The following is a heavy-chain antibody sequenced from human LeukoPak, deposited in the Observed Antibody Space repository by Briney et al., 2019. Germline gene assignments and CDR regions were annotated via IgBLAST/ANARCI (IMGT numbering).Heavy chain of an antibody. Sequence: AETLSLTCPVSGGSVSSSINYWGWIRQPPGKGPEWIGSIYYSVSTSYNPSLKSRVTISVDTSNNQFSLKLTSVTAADTAVYYCASGKDILTGYVFDFWGQGTLVTVS. J-gene: IGHJ4*02. V-gene: IGHV4-39*01. CDR3: ASGKDILTGYVFDF. CDR2: IYYSVST. D-gene: IGHD3-9*01. CDR1: GGSVSSSINY.